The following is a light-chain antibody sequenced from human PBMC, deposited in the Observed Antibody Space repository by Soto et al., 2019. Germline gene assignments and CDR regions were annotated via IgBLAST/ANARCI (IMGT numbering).Light chain of an antibody. CDR3: QQYGSSGT. CDR2: AAS. CDR1: QSVSNKY. Sequence: EIVLTQSPGTLSLSPGERATLSCRASQSVSNKYLAWYQQKPGQAPMLLIYAASNRATGIPDRFSGSGYGTDFTLTISRLEPEDFAVYYCQQYGSSGTFGQGTKVDI. J-gene: IGKJ1*01. V-gene: IGKV3-20*01.